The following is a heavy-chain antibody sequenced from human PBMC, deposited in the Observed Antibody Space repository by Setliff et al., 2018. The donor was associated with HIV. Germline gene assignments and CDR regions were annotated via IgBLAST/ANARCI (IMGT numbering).Heavy chain of an antibody. Sequence: GESLKISCAASGLTFSNYATTWVRQAPGKGLEWVSDITGRGGTTLYADSVKSRFTTSRDTNTLYLQMNSLRAEDTAMYYCTTRNSGYFDYWGQGTLVTVPQ. V-gene: IGHV3-23*01. J-gene: IGHJ4*02. CDR1: GLTFSNYA. D-gene: IGHD2-15*01. CDR3: TTRNSGYFDY. CDR2: ITGRGGTT.